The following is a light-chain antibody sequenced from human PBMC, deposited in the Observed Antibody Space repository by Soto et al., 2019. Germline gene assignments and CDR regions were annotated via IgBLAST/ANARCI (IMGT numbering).Light chain of an antibody. CDR3: CSYAGSSNFVV. CDR2: EVS. V-gene: IGLV2-23*02. Sequence: QSVLTQPASVSGSPGQSITISFTGTSSDVGIYNLVSWYQQHPGKAPKLMIYEVSKRPSGVSNRFSGSKSGNTASLTVSGLQGEDEADYYCCSYAGSSNFVVFGGGTKLTVL. J-gene: IGLJ2*01. CDR1: SSDVGIYNL.